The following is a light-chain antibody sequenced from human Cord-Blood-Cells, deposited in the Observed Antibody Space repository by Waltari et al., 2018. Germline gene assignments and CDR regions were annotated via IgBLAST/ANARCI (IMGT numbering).Light chain of an antibody. J-gene: IGKJ4*01. CDR2: DAS. V-gene: IGKV3-11*01. CDR1: QRVSSY. Sequence: EIVLTQSPATLSLSPGERVTLSCRASQRVSSYLAWYQQKPGQAPRLLIYDASNRATGIPARFSGSGSGTDFTLTISSLEPEDFAVYYCQQRSNWPLTFGGGTKVGIK. CDR3: QQRSNWPLT.